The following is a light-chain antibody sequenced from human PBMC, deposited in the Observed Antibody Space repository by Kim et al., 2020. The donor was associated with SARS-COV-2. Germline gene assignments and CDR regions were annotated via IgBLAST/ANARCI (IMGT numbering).Light chain of an antibody. Sequence: ASVGDRVTITCRASQSISNFLNWYQQKPGKAPNLLVYAVFSLHIGVPSRFSGSGSGTDFTLTISSLQAEDFATYYCQQNYNTPWTFGQGTKVDIK. V-gene: IGKV1-39*01. CDR2: AVF. CDR3: QQNYNTPWT. J-gene: IGKJ1*01. CDR1: QSISNF.